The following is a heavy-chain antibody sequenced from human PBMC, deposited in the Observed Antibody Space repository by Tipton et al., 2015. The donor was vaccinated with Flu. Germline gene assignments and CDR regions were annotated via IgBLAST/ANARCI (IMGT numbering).Heavy chain of an antibody. CDR3: ARHDILTGITH. V-gene: IGHV4-38-2*02. Sequence: TLSLTCTVSGYSISSGYCWGWIRQPPGKGLEWIGSIYHSGSTYYNPSLKSRVTISVDTSKNQFSLKLSSVTAADTAVYYCARHDILTGITHWGQGTLVTVSS. CDR1: GYSISSGYC. CDR2: IYHSGST. D-gene: IGHD3-9*01. J-gene: IGHJ4*02.